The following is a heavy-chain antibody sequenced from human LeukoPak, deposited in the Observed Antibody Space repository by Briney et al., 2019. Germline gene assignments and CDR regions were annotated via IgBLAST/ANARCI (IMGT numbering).Heavy chain of an antibody. CDR2: INHSGST. Sequence: SETLSLTSAVYGGSFSGYYWSWIRQPPGKGLEWIGEINHSGSTNYNPSLKSRVTISVDTSKNQFSLKLSSVTAADTAVYYCARGVMVRGVIIAYYFDYWGPGTLVTVSS. D-gene: IGHD3-10*01. CDR1: GGSFSGYY. J-gene: IGHJ4*02. V-gene: IGHV4-34*01. CDR3: ARGVMVRGVIIAYYFDY.